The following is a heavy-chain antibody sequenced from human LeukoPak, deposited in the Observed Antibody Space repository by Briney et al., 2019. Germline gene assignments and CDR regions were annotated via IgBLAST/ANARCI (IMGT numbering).Heavy chain of an antibody. D-gene: IGHD3-10*01. J-gene: IGHJ6*03. CDR3: ARVNMVRGLLYYYYYMDV. V-gene: IGHV4-39*07. CDR2: MYYRGNT. CDR1: GGSISTITYY. Sequence: PSETLSLTCTVSGGSISTITYYWGWIRQPPGKGLEWVGHMYYRGNTFYNPSLKSRVTISVDTSKNQFSLKLSSVTAADTAVYYCARVNMVRGLLYYYYYMDVWGKGTTVTISS.